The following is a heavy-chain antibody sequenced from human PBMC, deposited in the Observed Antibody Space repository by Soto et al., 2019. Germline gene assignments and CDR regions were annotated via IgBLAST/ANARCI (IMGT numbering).Heavy chain of an antibody. CDR1: GFDFSTYG. CDR3: ARALGPFDY. Sequence: QVQLVESGGGVVQPGRSLRLSCAASGFDFSTYGMHWVRQAPGKGPEWVAVIWYDGSNKYYADSVRGRFIISRDNSKSTLFLQLNSLRAEDTAVYYYARALGPFDYWGQGTLVTVSS. CDR2: IWYDGSNK. J-gene: IGHJ4*02. V-gene: IGHV3-33*01. D-gene: IGHD3-16*01.